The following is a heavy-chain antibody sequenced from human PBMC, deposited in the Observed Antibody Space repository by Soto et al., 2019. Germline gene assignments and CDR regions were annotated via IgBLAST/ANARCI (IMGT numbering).Heavy chain of an antibody. CDR3: ARQGDSSSWAIYYYYYGMDV. V-gene: IGHV4-39*01. J-gene: IGHJ6*02. Sequence: SETLSLTCTVSGGSISSSSYYWGWIRQPPGKGLEWIGSIYYSGSTYYNPSLKSRVTISVDTSKNQFSLKLSSVTAADTAVYYCARQGDSSSWAIYYYYYGMDVWGQGTTVTVSS. D-gene: IGHD6-13*01. CDR2: IYYSGST. CDR1: GGSISSSSYY.